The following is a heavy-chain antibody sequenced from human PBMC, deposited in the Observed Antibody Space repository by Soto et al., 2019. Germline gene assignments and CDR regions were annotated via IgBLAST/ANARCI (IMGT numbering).Heavy chain of an antibody. Sequence: SETLSLTCTVSGCSISGYYWSWIRQPPGKGLQWIGYIYSSGSTNYNPSPKSRVTISVDTSKNQFSLNLSSVTAADTAVYYCARQRRDFDYWGQGSLVT. CDR3: ARQRRDFDY. CDR2: IYSSGST. CDR1: GCSISGYY. V-gene: IGHV4-59*08. J-gene: IGHJ4*02.